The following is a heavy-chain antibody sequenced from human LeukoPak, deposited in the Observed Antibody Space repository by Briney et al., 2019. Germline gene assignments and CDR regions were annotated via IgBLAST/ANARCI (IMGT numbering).Heavy chain of an antibody. CDR1: GGSLSSSSYY. J-gene: IGHJ4*02. CDR3: ARRSGYGFVIFDY. D-gene: IGHD6-25*01. Sequence: AETLSLTCTCSGGSLSSSSYYGGWMRQPPGKGLEGIVSMYYSWSTYYNRSRERPVTISVDTCKDQFPLKLSSVTAADTAVYYCARRSGYGFVIFDYWGQGNLATVSS. V-gene: IGHV4-39*06. CDR2: MYYSWST.